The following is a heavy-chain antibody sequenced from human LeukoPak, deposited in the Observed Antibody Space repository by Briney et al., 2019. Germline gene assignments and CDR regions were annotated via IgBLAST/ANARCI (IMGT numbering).Heavy chain of an antibody. CDR2: INAGNADR. V-gene: IGHV1-3*01. D-gene: IGHD3-10*01. J-gene: IGHJ4*02. CDR1: GYTFTNYA. CDR3: ARLMVRGVITTDY. Sequence: ASVKVSCKASGYTFTNYAVHWVRQAPGQRLEWMGWINAGNADRRYSEKFQGRVTFTRDTSTSTAYMELSSLRSEDTAVYYCARLMVRGVITTDYWGQGTLVTVSS.